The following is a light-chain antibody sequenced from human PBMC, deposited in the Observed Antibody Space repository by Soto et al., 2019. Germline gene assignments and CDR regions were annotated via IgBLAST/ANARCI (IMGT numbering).Light chain of an antibody. J-gene: IGKJ3*01. CDR3: QQYDNLSLT. Sequence: DIQMTQSPSSLSASVGERVTITCQASHDISNYLNWYQQKPGKAPKLLIYDASNLETGVPSRFSGSGSGTDFTFTISSLQPEDIATYYCQQYDNLSLTFGPGTKVDI. V-gene: IGKV1-33*01. CDR1: HDISNY. CDR2: DAS.